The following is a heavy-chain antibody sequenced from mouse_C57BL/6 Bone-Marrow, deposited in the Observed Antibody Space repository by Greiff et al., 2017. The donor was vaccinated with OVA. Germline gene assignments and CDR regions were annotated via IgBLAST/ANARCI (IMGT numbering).Heavy chain of an antibody. CDR2: IYPGGGYT. CDR3: ARKNYGSSYDY. CDR1: GYTFTNYW. J-gene: IGHJ2*01. D-gene: IGHD1-1*01. V-gene: IGHV1-63*01. Sequence: QVHVKQSGAELVRPGTSVKMSCKASGYTFTNYWIGWAKQRPGHGLEWIGDIYPGGGYTNYNEKFKGKATLTADKSSSTAYMQFSSLTSEDSAIYYCARKNYGSSYDYWGQGTTLTVSS.